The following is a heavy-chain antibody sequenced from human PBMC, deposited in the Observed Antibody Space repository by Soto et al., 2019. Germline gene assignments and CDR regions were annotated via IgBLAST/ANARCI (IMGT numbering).Heavy chain of an antibody. J-gene: IGHJ6*02. CDR3: ARDPGIDYGMDV. V-gene: IGHV3-11*01. CDR2: ISSGGFTI. D-gene: IGHD3-10*01. Sequence: QVQLVESGGGLVKPGGSLRLSCTASGFTFSDYYMTWIRQAPGKGLEWLSYISSGGFTIYYADSVKGRFTVSRDNAKNSMYLQMTTLRVEDTAVYYCARDPGIDYGMDVWGQGTTVTVSS. CDR1: GFTFSDYY.